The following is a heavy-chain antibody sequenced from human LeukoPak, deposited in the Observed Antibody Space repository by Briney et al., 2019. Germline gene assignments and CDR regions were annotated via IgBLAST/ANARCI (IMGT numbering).Heavy chain of an antibody. D-gene: IGHD2-15*01. J-gene: IGHJ4*02. V-gene: IGHV3-23*01. CDR2: ISGSGGST. CDR1: GFTFSSYG. CDR3: AKGYCSGGSCSYYFDH. Sequence: GGSLRLSCAASGFTFSSYGMSWVRRAPGRGLEWVSGISGSGGSTYYADSVKGRFTISRDNARNTLYLQMNSLRAEDMAVYWCAKGYCSGGSCSYYFDHWGLGTLVTVSS.